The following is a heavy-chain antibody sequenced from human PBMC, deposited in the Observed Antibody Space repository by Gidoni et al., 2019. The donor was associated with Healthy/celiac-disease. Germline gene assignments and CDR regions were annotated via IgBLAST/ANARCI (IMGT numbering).Heavy chain of an antibody. CDR1: GFTFTRDW. CDR3: ASYYDFWSGNHAFDI. D-gene: IGHD3-3*01. Sequence: EVQLVESGGGLVQPGGSLRLSCAASGFTFTRDWRHWVRQAQGKGMGWVSRMNSDGSSASYADSVKGRFTISRDNAKNTLYLQMNSMRAEDTAVYYCASYYDFWSGNHAFDIWGQGTMVTVS. CDR2: MNSDGSSA. V-gene: IGHV3-74*01. J-gene: IGHJ3*02.